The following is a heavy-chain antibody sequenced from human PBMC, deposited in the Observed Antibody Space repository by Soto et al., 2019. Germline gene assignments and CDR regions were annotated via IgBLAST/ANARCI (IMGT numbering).Heavy chain of an antibody. D-gene: IGHD5-12*01. CDR1: GDSLTNYY. CDR2: IMYSGYS. J-gene: IGHJ6*04. V-gene: IGHV4-59*08. Sequence: QVQLQESGPGLVKPSETLSLTCTVSGDSLTNYYCSWFRPPPGKGLEWIGYIMYSGYSAYNLSLKRRVTMSMNTSKTHFPWRLEAVTATDTAVYYCARHGYGPLHGLVDVWGEGTTVIVSS. CDR3: ARHGYGPLHGLVDV.